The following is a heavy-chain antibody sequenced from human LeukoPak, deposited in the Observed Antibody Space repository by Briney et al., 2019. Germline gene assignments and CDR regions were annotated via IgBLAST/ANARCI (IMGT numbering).Heavy chain of an antibody. D-gene: IGHD2-21*01. CDR1: GYTFTSYD. J-gene: IGHJ6*02. V-gene: IGHV1-8*01. CDR2: VNPNSGHA. Sequence: ASVKVSCKASGYTFTSYDINWVRQATGQGLEWMGWVNPNSGHAGSPQKFQGRVTMTRDTSISTAYMELSSLPSEDTAVYYCARGILEGVDVWGQGTAVTVSS. CDR3: ARGILEGVDV.